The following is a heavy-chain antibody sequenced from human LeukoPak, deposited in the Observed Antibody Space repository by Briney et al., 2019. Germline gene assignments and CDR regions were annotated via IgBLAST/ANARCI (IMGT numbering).Heavy chain of an antibody. D-gene: IGHD6-19*01. J-gene: IGHJ6*03. Sequence: SVKVSCKASGGTFSSYAISWVRQAPGQGLEWMGGIIPIFGTANYAQKFQGRVTITTDESTSTAYMELSRLRSEDTAVYYCARGSCGWYYYYYMDVWGKGTTVTVSS. CDR1: GGTFSSYA. CDR2: IIPIFGTA. V-gene: IGHV1-69*05. CDR3: ARGSCGWYYYYYMDV.